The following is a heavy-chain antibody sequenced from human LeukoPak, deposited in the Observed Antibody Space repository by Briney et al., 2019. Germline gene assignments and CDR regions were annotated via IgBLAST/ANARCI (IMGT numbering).Heavy chain of an antibody. CDR3: ARGRIVMYYDSSGYRLAFDI. CDR2: MNPNSGNA. V-gene: IGHV1-8*01. D-gene: IGHD3-22*01. Sequence: ASVKVSCKASGYTFTSYDINWVRQATGQGLGWMGWMNPNSGNAGYAQKFQGRVTMTRNTSISTAYMELSSLRSEDTAVYYCARGRIVMYYDSSGYRLAFDIWGQGTMVTVSS. J-gene: IGHJ3*02. CDR1: GYTFTSYD.